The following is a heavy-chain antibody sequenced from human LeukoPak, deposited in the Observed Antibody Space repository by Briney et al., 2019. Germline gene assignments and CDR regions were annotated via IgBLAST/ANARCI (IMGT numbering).Heavy chain of an antibody. CDR1: GGSISSGSYY. J-gene: IGHJ4*02. CDR3: AREKRPRSYYDSSGYYDY. Sequence: TSQTLSLTCTVSGGSISSGSYYWSWIRQPAGKGLEWIGRLYTSGSTNYNPSLKSRVTISVDTSKNQFSLKLSSVTAADTAVYYCAREKRPRSYYDSSGYYDYWGQGTLVPVSS. D-gene: IGHD3-22*01. V-gene: IGHV4-61*02. CDR2: LYTSGST.